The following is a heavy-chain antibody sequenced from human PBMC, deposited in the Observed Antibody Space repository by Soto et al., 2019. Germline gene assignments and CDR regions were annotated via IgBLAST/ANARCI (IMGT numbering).Heavy chain of an antibody. Sequence: PSETLSLTCAVSGGSISSSNWWSWVRQPPGKGLEWIGEIYHSGSTNYNPSLKSRVTISVDTSKNQFSLKLSSVTAADTAVYYCARAKRGSTSCYGYWGQGTLVTVSS. J-gene: IGHJ4*02. CDR1: GGSISSSNW. CDR2: IYHSGST. V-gene: IGHV4-4*02. D-gene: IGHD2-2*01. CDR3: ARAKRGSTSCYGY.